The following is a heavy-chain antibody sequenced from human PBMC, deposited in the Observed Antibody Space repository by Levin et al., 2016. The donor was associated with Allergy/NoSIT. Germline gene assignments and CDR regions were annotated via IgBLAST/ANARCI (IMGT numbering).Heavy chain of an antibody. Sequence: WIRQPPGKGLEWVSAISGSGGSTYYADSVKGRFTISRDNSKNTLYLQMNSLRAEDTAVYYCAKALIPSGSYFRCAFDIWGQGTMVTVSS. D-gene: IGHD1-26*01. CDR3: AKALIPSGSYFRCAFDI. V-gene: IGHV3-23*01. J-gene: IGHJ3*02. CDR2: ISGSGGST.